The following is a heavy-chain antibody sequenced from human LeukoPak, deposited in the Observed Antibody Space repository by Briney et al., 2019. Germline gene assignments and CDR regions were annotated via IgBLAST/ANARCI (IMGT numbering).Heavy chain of an antibody. V-gene: IGHV3-53*01. CDR3: AREAAVVTPGAFDI. Sequence: GGSLRLSCAASGFTVSSNYMSWVRQAPGKGLEWVSVIYSGGSTYYADSVKGRFTISRDNSKNTLYLQMNSLRAEDTAVYYCAREAAVVTPGAFDIWGQGTMVTVSS. D-gene: IGHD4-23*01. CDR2: IYSGGST. CDR1: GFTVSSNY. J-gene: IGHJ3*02.